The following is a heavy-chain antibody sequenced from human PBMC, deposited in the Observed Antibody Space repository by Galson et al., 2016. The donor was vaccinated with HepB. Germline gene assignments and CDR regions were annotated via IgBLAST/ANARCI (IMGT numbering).Heavy chain of an antibody. D-gene: IGHD3-3*01. V-gene: IGHV7-4-1*02. CDR1: GYSFTSHA. CDR3: ARDRGMHVFWSAYYTPSDY. Sequence: SVKVSCKASGYSFTSHAINWVRQAPGQGLEWMGWINTNTGNPNYAQGFTGRFVFSLDTSVSTAYLQINSLKPEDTAVYYCARDRGMHVFWSAYYTPSDYWGQGTLVTVSS. J-gene: IGHJ4*02. CDR2: INTNTGNP.